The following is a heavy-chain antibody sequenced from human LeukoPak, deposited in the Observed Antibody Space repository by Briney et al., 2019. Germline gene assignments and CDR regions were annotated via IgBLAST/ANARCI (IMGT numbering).Heavy chain of an antibody. D-gene: IGHD2-2*01. CDR1: GFTFDDYA. CDR3: AKANLGYCRSTSCYAPYYFDY. J-gene: IGHJ4*02. Sequence: GGSLRLFCAASGFTFDDYAMHWVRQAPGKGLEWVSGISWNSGSIGYADSVKGRFTISRDNAKNSLYLQMNSLRAEDTAFYYCAKANLGYCRSTSCYAPYYFDYWGQGTLVTVSS. CDR2: ISWNSGSI. V-gene: IGHV3-9*01.